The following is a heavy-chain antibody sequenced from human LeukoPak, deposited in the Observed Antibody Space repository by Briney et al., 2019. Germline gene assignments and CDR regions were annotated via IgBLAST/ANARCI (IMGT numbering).Heavy chain of an antibody. CDR2: ISYDGSNK. D-gene: IGHD6-13*01. J-gene: IGHJ4*02. V-gene: IGHV3-30-3*01. Sequence: HPGGSLRLSCAASGFTFSSYAMHWVRQAPGKGLERVAVISYDGSNKYYADSVKGRFTISRDNSKNTLYLQMNSLRAEDTAVYYCAREEQLVLDYWGQGTLVTVSS. CDR1: GFTFSSYA. CDR3: AREEQLVLDY.